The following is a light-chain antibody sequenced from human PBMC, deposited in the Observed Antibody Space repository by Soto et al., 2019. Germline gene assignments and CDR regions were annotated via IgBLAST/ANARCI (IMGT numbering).Light chain of an antibody. J-gene: IGLJ3*02. CDR1: SSDVGAYDY. CDR2: DVF. Sequence: QSALTQPRSVSESPGQSVTISCTGTSSDVGAYDYVSWYQQHPGKAPQLMIYDVFKRPSGVPDRFSGSKSGNTASLTISGLQGDDEADFYCCSYAGSFIWLFGGGTKVTVL. CDR3: CSYAGSFIWL. V-gene: IGLV2-11*01.